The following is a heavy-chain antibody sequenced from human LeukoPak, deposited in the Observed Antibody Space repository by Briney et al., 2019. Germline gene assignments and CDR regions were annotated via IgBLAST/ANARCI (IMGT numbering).Heavy chain of an antibody. V-gene: IGHV3-74*01. CDR1: GFTFSSNW. Sequence: GGSLRLSCAASGFTFSSNWMHWVRQAPGKGLVWVSRINEDGSTTNYADSVKGRSTIFRDNAKNTLYLQMNSLGAEGTAVYYCVRDLGGRSGHWGQGTLVTVSS. D-gene: IGHD1-26*01. CDR2: INEDGSTT. J-gene: IGHJ4*02. CDR3: VRDLGGRSGH.